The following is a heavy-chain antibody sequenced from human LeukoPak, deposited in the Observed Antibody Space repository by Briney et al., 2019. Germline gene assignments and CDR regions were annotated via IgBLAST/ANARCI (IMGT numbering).Heavy chain of an antibody. CDR1: GFTFSSYS. CDR2: ISSSSSYI. CDR3: ARVPKGYSYGRLDY. D-gene: IGHD5-18*01. V-gene: IGHV3-21*01. J-gene: IGHJ4*02. Sequence: GGSLRLSCAASGFTFSSYSMNWVRQAPGKGLEWVSSISSSSSYIYYADSVKGRFTISRDNAKNSLYLQMNSLRAEDTAVYYCARVPKGYSYGRLDYWGQGALVTVSS.